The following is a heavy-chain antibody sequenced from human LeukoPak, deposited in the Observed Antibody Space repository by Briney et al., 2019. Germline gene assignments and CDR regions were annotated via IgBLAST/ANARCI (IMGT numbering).Heavy chain of an antibody. Sequence: SETLSLTCTVSGGSISSYHWSWLRPPPGKGLEWFGYIYYSGSTNYNPSLKSRVTISVDTSKNQFSLKLSSVTAADTAVYYCATTIVRGHYSENAFDIWGQGTMVTVSS. J-gene: IGHJ3*02. CDR3: ATTIVRGHYSENAFDI. D-gene: IGHD1-26*01. CDR2: IYYSGST. CDR1: GGSISSYH. V-gene: IGHV4-59*01.